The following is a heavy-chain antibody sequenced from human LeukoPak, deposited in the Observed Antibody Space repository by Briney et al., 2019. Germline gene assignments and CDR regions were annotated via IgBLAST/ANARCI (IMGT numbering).Heavy chain of an antibody. J-gene: IGHJ4*02. D-gene: IGHD5-12*01. CDR3: ARVEASGYDYGAFDY. CDR1: GFTFSSYG. Sequence: GGSLRLSCAASGFTFSSYGMTWVRQAPGKGLEWVSYISSSSSTIYYADSVKGRFTISRDNAKNSLYLQMNSLRAEDTAVYYCARVEASGYDYGAFDYWGQGTLVTVSS. CDR2: ISSSSSTI. V-gene: IGHV3-48*01.